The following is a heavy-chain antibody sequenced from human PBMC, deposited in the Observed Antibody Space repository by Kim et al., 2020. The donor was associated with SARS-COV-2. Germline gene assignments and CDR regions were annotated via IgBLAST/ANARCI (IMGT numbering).Heavy chain of an antibody. V-gene: IGHV1-2*04. CDR3: ARGVMEPAAMLYYYYYGMDV. Sequence: ASVKVSCKASGYTFTGYYMHWVRQAPGQGLEWMGWINPNSGGTNYAQKFQGWVTMTRDTSISTAYMELSRLRSDETAVYYCARGVMEPAAMLYYYYYGMDVWGQGTTVTVSS. D-gene: IGHD2-2*01. CDR1: GYTFTGYY. CDR2: INPNSGGT. J-gene: IGHJ6*02.